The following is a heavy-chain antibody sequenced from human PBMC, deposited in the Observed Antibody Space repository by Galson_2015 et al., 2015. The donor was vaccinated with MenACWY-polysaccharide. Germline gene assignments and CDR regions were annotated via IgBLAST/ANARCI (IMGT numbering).Heavy chain of an antibody. CDR2: ISWNSGSI. J-gene: IGHJ6*02. D-gene: IGHD2-2*01. Sequence: SLRLSCAASGFTFDDYAMRWVRQAPGKGLEWVSGISWNSGSIGYADSVKGRFTISRDNAKNSLYLQMNSLRAEDTALYYCAKDMKEVGSTSNHYYYGMDVWGQGTTVTVSS. CDR3: AKDMKEVGSTSNHYYYGMDV. CDR1: GFTFDDYA. V-gene: IGHV3-9*01.